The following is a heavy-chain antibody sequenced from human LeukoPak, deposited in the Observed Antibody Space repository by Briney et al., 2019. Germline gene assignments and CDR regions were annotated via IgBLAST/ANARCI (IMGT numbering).Heavy chain of an antibody. J-gene: IGHJ4*02. CDR2: IYTSGST. V-gene: IGHV4-61*02. CDR1: GGSISSGSYY. D-gene: IGHD3-3*01. Sequence: PSETLSLTCTVSGGSISSGSYYWSWIRQPAGKGLEWIGRIYTSGSTNYNPSLKSRVTISVDTSKNQFSLKLSSVTAADTAVYYCARAPYDFWSGYFDHWGQGTLVTVSS. CDR3: ARAPYDFWSGYFDH.